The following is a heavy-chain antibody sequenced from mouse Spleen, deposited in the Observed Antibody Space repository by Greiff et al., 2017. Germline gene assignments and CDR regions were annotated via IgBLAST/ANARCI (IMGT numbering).Heavy chain of an antibody. J-gene: IGHJ3*01. V-gene: IGHV1-7*01. D-gene: IGHD2-4*01. CDR1: GYTFTSYW. Sequence: VQLQESGAELAKPGASVKLSCKASGYTFTSYWMHWVKQRPGQGLEWIGYINPSSGYTKYNQKFKDKATLTADKSSSTAYMQLSSLTYEDSAVYYCARDNIGLRRGFAYWGQGTLVTVSA. CDR2: INPSSGYT. CDR3: ARDNIGLRRGFAY.